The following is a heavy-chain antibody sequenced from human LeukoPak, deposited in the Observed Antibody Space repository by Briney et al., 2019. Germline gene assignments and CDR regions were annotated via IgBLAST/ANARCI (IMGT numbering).Heavy chain of an antibody. D-gene: IGHD3-10*01. CDR3: ARDYLGFGESGFDY. CDR1: GFSFSDHN. J-gene: IGHJ4*02. CDR2: ISSRSNYI. Sequence: RARGSLRLSCAVSGFSFSDHNMNWVRQAPGKGLEWVASISSRSNYIYYADSLKGRVTVSRDNARNSLFLQMTSLRAEDTAVYYCARDYLGFGESGFDYWGQGTQVIVSS. V-gene: IGHV3-21*01.